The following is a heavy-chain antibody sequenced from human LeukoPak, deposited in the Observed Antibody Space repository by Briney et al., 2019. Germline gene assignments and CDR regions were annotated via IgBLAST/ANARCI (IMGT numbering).Heavy chain of an antibody. J-gene: IGHJ4*02. D-gene: IGHD3-10*01. CDR1: GYTYTNYG. Sequence: ASVKVSCKTSGYTYTNYGLSWVRQAPGQGLEWMGWISAYNGNTNDAQKFQGRVTITADESTSTAYMELSSLRSEDTAVYYCARVTMVRGAVIDYWGQGTLVTVSS. V-gene: IGHV1-18*01. CDR3: ARVTMVRGAVIDY. CDR2: ISAYNGNT.